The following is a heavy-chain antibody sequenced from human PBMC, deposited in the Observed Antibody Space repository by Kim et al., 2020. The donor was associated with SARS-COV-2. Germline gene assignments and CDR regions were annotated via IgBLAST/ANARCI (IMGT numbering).Heavy chain of an antibody. D-gene: IGHD2-15*01. Sequence: ACTVKGRFTISTDNSKNTLYLQMNSLRAEDTAVYYCAKGPYSESPNWFDPWGQGTLVTVSS. CDR3: AKGPYSESPNWFDP. J-gene: IGHJ5*02. V-gene: IGHV3-23*01.